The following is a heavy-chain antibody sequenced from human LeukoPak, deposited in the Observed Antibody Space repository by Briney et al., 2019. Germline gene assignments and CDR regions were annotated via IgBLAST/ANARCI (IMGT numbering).Heavy chain of an antibody. V-gene: IGHV3-74*01. CDR2: INSDGSST. D-gene: IGHD2/OR15-2a*01. CDR3: ARISGLGAREYLDH. Sequence: TGGSLRLSCAAAGFTLSSYWMHWVRQPPGKWLVWVSRINSDGSSTSYAGSVKGRFTISRHNAKNSVYMQMNSLRDEDTAVYYCARISGLGAREYLDHWGQGTLVTVSS. CDR1: GFTLSSYW. J-gene: IGHJ4*02.